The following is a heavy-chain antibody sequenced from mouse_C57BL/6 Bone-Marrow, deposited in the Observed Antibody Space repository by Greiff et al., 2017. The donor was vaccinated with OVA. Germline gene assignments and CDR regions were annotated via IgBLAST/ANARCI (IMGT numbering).Heavy chain of an antibody. V-gene: IGHV1-81*01. Sequence: QVQLKESGAELARPGASVKLSCKASGYTFTSYGISWVKQRTGQGLEWIGEIYPRSGNTYYNEKFKGKATLTADKSSSTAYMELRSLTSEDSAVYFCARGDDGYFYCAMDYWGQGTSVTVSS. CDR2: IYPRSGNT. J-gene: IGHJ4*01. CDR1: GYTFTSYG. D-gene: IGHD2-3*01. CDR3: ARGDDGYFYCAMDY.